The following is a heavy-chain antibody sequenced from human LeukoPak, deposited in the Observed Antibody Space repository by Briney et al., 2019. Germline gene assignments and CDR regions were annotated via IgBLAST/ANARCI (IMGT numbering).Heavy chain of an antibody. CDR2: MNPNSGNT. D-gene: IGHD3-16*01. CDR3: ARGEGGYAFSRFDP. J-gene: IGHJ5*02. Sequence: ASVKVSFKASGYTFTNYDINLVRQATGHGLEWMGWMNPNSGNTGYAQKFQGRVTMTRNTSISTAYMEVNSLRSEDTAVYYCARGEGGYAFSRFDPWGQGTLVTVSS. V-gene: IGHV1-8*01. CDR1: GYTFTNYD.